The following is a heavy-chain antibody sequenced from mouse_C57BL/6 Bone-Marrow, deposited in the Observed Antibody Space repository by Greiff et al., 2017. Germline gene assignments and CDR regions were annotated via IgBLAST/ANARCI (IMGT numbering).Heavy chain of an antibody. D-gene: IGHD1-1*01. J-gene: IGHJ2*01. CDR3: ARKLGTVVALYYFDY. CDR2: IDPSDSYT. Sequence: QVQLQQPGAELVMPGASVKLSCKASGYTFTSYWMHWVKQRPGQGLEWIGEIDPSDSYTNYNQKFKGKSTLTVDKSSSTAYMQLSSLTSEDSAVYYCARKLGTVVALYYFDYWGQGTTLTVSS. CDR1: GYTFTSYW. V-gene: IGHV1-69*01.